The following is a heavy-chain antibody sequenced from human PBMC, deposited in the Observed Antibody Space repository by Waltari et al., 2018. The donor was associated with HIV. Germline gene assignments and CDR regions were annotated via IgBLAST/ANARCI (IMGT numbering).Heavy chain of an antibody. CDR3: AKDLAPYGSHGWSLDY. J-gene: IGHJ4*02. Sequence: EVQLVESGGGLVQPGRSLRLSCAASGFTFDDYALPWVRQAPGKGVGWVSGISWNSCRIGYADAVKGRFTISRDNAKNALYLQMNSLRAEDTALYYCAKDLAPYGSHGWSLDYWGQGTLVTVSS. CDR1: GFTFDDYA. D-gene: IGHD6-19*01. V-gene: IGHV3-9*01. CDR2: ISWNSCRI.